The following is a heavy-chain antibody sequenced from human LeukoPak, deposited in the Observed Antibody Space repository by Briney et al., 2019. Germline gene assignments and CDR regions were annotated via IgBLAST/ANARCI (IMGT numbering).Heavy chain of an antibody. J-gene: IGHJ3*02. CDR1: GFKFGDHS. CDR2: ISYDGSNK. V-gene: IGHV3-30*04. D-gene: IGHD6-13*01. CDR3: ARDQVAAAVSHDAFDI. Sequence: GGSLRLSCTTSGFKFGDHSMSWVRQAPGKGLEWVAVISYDGSNKYYADSVKGRFTISRDNSKNTLYLQMNSLRAEDTAVYYCARDQVAAAVSHDAFDIWGQGTMVTVSS.